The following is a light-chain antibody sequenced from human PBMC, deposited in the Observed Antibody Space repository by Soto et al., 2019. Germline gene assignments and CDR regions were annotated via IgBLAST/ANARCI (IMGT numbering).Light chain of an antibody. Sequence: QSVLTQPPSVSGAPGQRVTISCTGTSSNIGAGYDVHWYQLLPGTAPKLLIYVNTNRPSGVPDRFSGSKSGTSASLAITGLQAEDEAEYYCQSYDTTRSVVFGGGTKLTVL. CDR1: SSNIGAGYD. J-gene: IGLJ2*01. CDR3: QSYDTTRSVV. CDR2: VNT. V-gene: IGLV1-40*01.